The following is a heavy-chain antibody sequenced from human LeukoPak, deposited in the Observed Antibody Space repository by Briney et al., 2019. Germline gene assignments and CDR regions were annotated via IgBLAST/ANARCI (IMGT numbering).Heavy chain of an antibody. Sequence: SQTLSLTCTVSGGSISSGGYYWSWIRQHPGQGLEWIGYIYYSGSTNYNPALKSRVTISADTSKNQFSLNLRSVTAADTAVYYCARDVSLGYYDSSGHIPQIYFDYWGQGTLVTVSS. D-gene: IGHD3-22*01. CDR2: IYYSGST. V-gene: IGHV4-31*03. J-gene: IGHJ4*02. CDR3: ARDVSLGYYDSSGHIPQIYFDY. CDR1: GGSISSGGYY.